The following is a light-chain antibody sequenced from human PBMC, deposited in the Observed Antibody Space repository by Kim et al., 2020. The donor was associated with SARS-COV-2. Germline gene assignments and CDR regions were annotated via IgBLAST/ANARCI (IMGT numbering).Light chain of an antibody. Sequence: SPGERATLSCRASPTVSSSSLAWYQQKPGQAPRLLIYGASSRATGIPDRFSGSGSGTDFTLTISRLEPEDFAVYYCQQYGSSPWTFGQGTKVDIK. J-gene: IGKJ1*01. V-gene: IGKV3-20*01. CDR2: GAS. CDR1: PTVSSSS. CDR3: QQYGSSPWT.